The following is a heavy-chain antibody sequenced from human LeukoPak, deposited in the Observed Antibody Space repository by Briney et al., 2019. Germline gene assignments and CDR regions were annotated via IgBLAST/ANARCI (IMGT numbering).Heavy chain of an antibody. CDR1: GFTLSSYT. V-gene: IGHV3-48*01. CDR3: ARPVATVTTPGFDY. CDR2: ISSSGSTI. J-gene: IGHJ4*02. Sequence: GTSLRLSCAASGFTLSSYTMNWVRQAPGKGLEWVSYISSSGSTIYYTDSVKGRFTISRDNAKNSLYLQMNSLRAEDTAVYYCARPVATVTTPGFDYWGQGTLVTVSS. D-gene: IGHD4-11*01.